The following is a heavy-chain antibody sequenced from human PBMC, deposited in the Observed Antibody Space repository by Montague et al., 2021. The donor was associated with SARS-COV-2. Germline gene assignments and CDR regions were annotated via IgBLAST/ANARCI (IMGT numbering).Heavy chain of an antibody. CDR1: GFTFSSYG. CDR3: AKDREYQLPYYYYYMDV. CDR2: IWYDGSNK. D-gene: IGHD2-2*01. Sequence: SLRLSCAASGFTFSSYGMHWVRQAPGKGLEWVAVIWYDGSNKYYADSVKGRFTISRDNSKNTLYLQMSSLRAEDTAVYYCAKDREYQLPYYYYYMDVWGKGTTVTVSS. J-gene: IGHJ6*03. V-gene: IGHV3-33*06.